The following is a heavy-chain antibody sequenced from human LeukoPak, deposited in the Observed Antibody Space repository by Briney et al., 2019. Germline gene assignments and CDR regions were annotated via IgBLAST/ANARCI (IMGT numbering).Heavy chain of an antibody. CDR2: ISSSSSYI. CDR3: ARDPWRWLQLGFDY. V-gene: IGHV3-21*01. CDR1: GFTFSSYS. D-gene: IGHD5-24*01. Sequence: GGSLRLSCAASGFTFSSYSMNWVRQAPGKGLEWVSSISSSSSYIYYADSVKGRFTTSRDNAKNSLYLQMNSLRAEDTAVYYCARDPWRWLQLGFDYWGQGTLVTVSS. J-gene: IGHJ4*02.